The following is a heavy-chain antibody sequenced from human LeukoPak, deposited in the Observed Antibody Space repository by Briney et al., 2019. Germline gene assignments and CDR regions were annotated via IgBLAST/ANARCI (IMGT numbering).Heavy chain of an antibody. Sequence: SETLSLTCTVSGGSISSYYWSWIRQPPGKGLEWIGYIYYSGSTNYNPSLKSRVTISVDTSKNQFSLRLSSVTAADTAVYFCARADRSDYYSAPNAFDIWGQGTMVAVSS. CDR1: GGSISSYY. V-gene: IGHV4-59*01. D-gene: IGHD3-22*01. J-gene: IGHJ3*02. CDR3: ARADRSDYYSAPNAFDI. CDR2: IYYSGST.